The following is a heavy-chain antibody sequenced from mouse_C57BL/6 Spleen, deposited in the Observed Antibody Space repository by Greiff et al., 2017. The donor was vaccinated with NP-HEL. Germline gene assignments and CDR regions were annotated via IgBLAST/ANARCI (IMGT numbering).Heavy chain of an antibody. Sequence: QVQLQQPGAELVKPGASVKLSCKASGYTFTSYWMQWVKQRPGQGLEWIGEIDPSDSYTNYNQKFKGKATVTVDTSSSTAYMQLSSLTSEDSAVYYCARKGERYFDYWGQGTTLTVSS. V-gene: IGHV1-50*01. CDR2: IDPSDSYT. CDR1: GYTFTSYW. CDR3: ARKGERYFDY. J-gene: IGHJ2*01.